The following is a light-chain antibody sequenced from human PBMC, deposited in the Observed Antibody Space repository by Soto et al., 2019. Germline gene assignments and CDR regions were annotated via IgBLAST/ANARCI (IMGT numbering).Light chain of an antibody. Sequence: QYVLTQPPSVSGAPGPWVTISCTGSSYNVVGDYDVHWYQQQPGRPPKLLIYDLSNRPSGVADRFSGYKSVNSASLAISGLQAEDEADYYCMFYDSRLIVLVFGGGTKRTAL. J-gene: IGLJ3*02. CDR3: MFYDSRLIVLV. CDR2: DLS. CDR1: SYNVVGDYD. V-gene: IGLV1-40*01.